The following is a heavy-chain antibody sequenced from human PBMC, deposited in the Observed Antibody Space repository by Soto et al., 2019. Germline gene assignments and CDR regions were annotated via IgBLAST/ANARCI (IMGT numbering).Heavy chain of an antibody. Sequence: SETLSLTCTVSGASISGFYWSWTRKSAGKGLEWIGRIYATGTTDYNPSLKSRVMMSVDTSKKQFSLKLRSVTAADTAVYYCVRDGTKTLRDWFDPWGQGISVTVSS. V-gene: IGHV4-4*07. CDR2: IYATGTT. D-gene: IGHD1-1*01. J-gene: IGHJ5*02. CDR3: VRDGTKTLRDWFDP. CDR1: GASISGFY.